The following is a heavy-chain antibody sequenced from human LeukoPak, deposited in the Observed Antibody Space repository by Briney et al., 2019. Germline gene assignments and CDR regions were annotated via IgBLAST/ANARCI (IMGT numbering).Heavy chain of an antibody. CDR3: ARESSTPTMIVVVITTPYYYYYMDV. J-gene: IGHJ6*03. CDR2: IYYSGST. Sequence: PSETLSLTCTVSGGSISSSSYYWGWIRQPPGKGLEWIGSIYYSGSTYYNPSLKSRVTISVDTSKNQFSLKLSSVTAADTAVYYCARESSTPTMIVVVITTPYYYYYMDVWGKGTTVTVSS. D-gene: IGHD3-22*01. CDR1: GGSISSSSYY. V-gene: IGHV4-39*07.